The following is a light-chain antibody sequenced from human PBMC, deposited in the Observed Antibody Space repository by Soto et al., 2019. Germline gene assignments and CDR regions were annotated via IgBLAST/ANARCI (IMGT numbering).Light chain of an antibody. CDR2: EAS. J-gene: IGLJ3*02. CDR1: TSDVGSYNL. CDR3: CSYAGSRTLV. Sequence: QSALTQPASVSGSPGQSITISCTGTTSDVGSYNLVSWYQHHPGKAPKLMMYEASKRPSAVSNRFSGSKSGNTASLTISGLQAEDEADYYCCSYAGSRTLVFGGGTKVTVL. V-gene: IGLV2-23*01.